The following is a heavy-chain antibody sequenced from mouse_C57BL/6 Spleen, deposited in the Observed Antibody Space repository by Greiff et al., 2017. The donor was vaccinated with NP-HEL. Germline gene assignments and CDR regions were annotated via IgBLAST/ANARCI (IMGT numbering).Heavy chain of an antibody. CDR3: ARDRARTVVADYAMDY. V-gene: IGHV5-4*01. CDR1: GFTFSSYA. J-gene: IGHJ4*01. Sequence: EVKLQESGGGLVKPGGSLKLSCAASGFTFSSYAMSWVRQTPEKRLEWVATISDGGSYTYYPDNVKGRFTISRDNAKNNLYLQMSHLKSEDTAMDYCARDRARTVVADYAMDYWGQGTSVTVSS. CDR2: ISDGGSYT. D-gene: IGHD1-1*01.